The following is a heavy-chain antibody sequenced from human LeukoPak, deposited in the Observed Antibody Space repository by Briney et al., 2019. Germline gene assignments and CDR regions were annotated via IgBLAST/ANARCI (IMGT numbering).Heavy chain of an antibody. CDR2: INPNRGGT. Sequence: GASVKVSCKASGCIFTGGYIHWMRQAPGQGLEWMGWINPNRGGTNYAQKFQGRVTMTRDTSISTAYMELSRLRSDDTAMYYCAKDVVRGVGPFDLWGQGTKVTVSS. CDR3: AKDVVRGVGPFDL. J-gene: IGHJ3*01. CDR1: GCIFTGGY. D-gene: IGHD3-10*01. V-gene: IGHV1-2*02.